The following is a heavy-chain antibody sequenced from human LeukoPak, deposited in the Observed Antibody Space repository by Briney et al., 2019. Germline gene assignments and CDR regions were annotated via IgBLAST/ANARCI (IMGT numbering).Heavy chain of an antibody. CDR2: ISGSDTTT. CDR3: AKDQVVPFDY. CDR1: GFTFSSSG. V-gene: IGHV3-23*01. J-gene: IGHJ4*02. D-gene: IGHD2-2*01. Sequence: PGETLRLSCAASGFTFSSSGMSWVRQAPGKGLEWVSYISGSDTTTHYADSVKGRFTISRDNSKNTLYLRMNSLRAEDTAVYFCAKDQVVPFDYWGQGTLVTVSS.